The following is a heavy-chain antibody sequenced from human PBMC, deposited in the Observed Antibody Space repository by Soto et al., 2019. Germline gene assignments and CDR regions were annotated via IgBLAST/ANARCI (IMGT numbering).Heavy chain of an antibody. CDR3: ARGNRIAAAGLIHPAGPPSGH. Sequence: SGGSLRLSCAASGFTFSDYYMSWIRQAPGKGLEWVSYISSSSSYTNYADSVKGRFTISRDNAKNSLYLQMNSLRAEDTAVYYCARGNRIAAAGLIHPAGPPSGHWGQGTLVTVSS. CDR1: GFTFSDYY. V-gene: IGHV3-11*06. CDR2: ISSSSSYT. D-gene: IGHD6-13*01. J-gene: IGHJ4*02.